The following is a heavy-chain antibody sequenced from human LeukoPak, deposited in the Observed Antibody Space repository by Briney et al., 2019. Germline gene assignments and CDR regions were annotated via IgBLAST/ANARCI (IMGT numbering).Heavy chain of an antibody. V-gene: IGHV3-48*02. CDR1: GFTFSSYS. Sequence: PGGSLRLSCAASGFTFSSYSMNWVRQAPGKGLEWVSYVSSSSGTIFYADSVKGRFTVSRDNAKNSLYLQMNSLRDEDTAVYFCARGPNYYDSSGYYGIDYWGQGTLVTVSS. CDR3: ARGPNYYDSSGYYGIDY. D-gene: IGHD3-22*01. CDR2: VSSSSGTI. J-gene: IGHJ4*02.